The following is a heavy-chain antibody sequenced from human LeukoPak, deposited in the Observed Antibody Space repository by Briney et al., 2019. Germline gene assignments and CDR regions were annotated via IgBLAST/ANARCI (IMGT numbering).Heavy chain of an antibody. V-gene: IGHV3-7*01. J-gene: IGHJ4*02. CDR1: GFVFSRYW. Sequence: GGSLRLSCVASGFVFSRYWMGWVRQAPGKGLEWVANIKEDGGETYYVDSVKGRFTISRDNAKNSLDLQMNSLRDEDTAVYYCARRKEVQTTFDYWGQGTLVTVSS. CDR2: IKEDGGET. CDR3: ARRKEVQTTFDY. D-gene: IGHD4/OR15-4a*01.